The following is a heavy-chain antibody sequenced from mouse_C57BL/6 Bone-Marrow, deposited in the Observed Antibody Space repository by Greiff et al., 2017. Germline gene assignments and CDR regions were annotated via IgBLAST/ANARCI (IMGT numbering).Heavy chain of an antibody. D-gene: IGHD1-1*01. V-gene: IGHV1-22*01. CDR2: INPNNGGT. J-gene: IGHJ2*01. CDR3: ARGYYGSFYYFDY. Sequence: DVKLQESGPELVKPGASVKMSCKASGYTFTDYNMHWVKQSHGKSLEWIGYINPNNGGTSYNQKFKGKATLTVNKSSSTAYMELRSLTSEDSAVYYCARGYYGSFYYFDYWGQGTTLTVSS. CDR1: GYTFTDYN.